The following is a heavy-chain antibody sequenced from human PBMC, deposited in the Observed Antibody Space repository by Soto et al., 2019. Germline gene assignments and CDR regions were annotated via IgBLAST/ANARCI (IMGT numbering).Heavy chain of an antibody. V-gene: IGHV3-23*01. Sequence: PGGSLRLSCAASGFTFSTYAMSWVRQGPGKGLEWVSAMSGSGDGTYYADSVRGRFTISRDNSKNTLHLQMNSLRAKDTAVYYCAKPYSWNYYFFDFWGPATPVTV. J-gene: IGHJ4*02. CDR2: MSGSGDGT. CDR3: AKPYSWNYYFFDF. D-gene: IGHD1-26*01. CDR1: GFTFSTYA.